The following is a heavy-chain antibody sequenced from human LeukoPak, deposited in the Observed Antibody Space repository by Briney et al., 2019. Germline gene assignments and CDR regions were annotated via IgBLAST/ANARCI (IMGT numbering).Heavy chain of an antibody. Sequence: GGSLRLSCAASGFTFSSFGMHWVRQAPGKGLEWVAFIRYDGSNKYYADSVKGRFTISRDNSKNTLYLQMNSLRAEDTAVYYCAKDREDFFDYWGQGTLVTVSS. V-gene: IGHV3-30*02. CDR1: GFTFSSFG. CDR3: AKDREDFFDY. CDR2: IRYDGSNK. D-gene: IGHD1-26*01. J-gene: IGHJ4*02.